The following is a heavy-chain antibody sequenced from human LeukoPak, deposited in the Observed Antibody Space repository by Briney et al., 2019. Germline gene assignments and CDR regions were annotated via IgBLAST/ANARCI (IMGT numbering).Heavy chain of an antibody. CDR3: ARSNFNLSSRSWYYYYMDV. CDR1: GYTFTTYD. V-gene: IGHV1-8*02. CDR2: MNPNSGNT. D-gene: IGHD6-13*01. Sequence: GASVKVSCKASGYTFTTYDINWVRQATGQGLEWMGWMNPNSGNTGYAQKFQGRVTMTRNTSISTAYMELSSLRSEDTAVYYCARSNFNLSSRSWYYYYMDVWGKGTTVTISS. J-gene: IGHJ6*03.